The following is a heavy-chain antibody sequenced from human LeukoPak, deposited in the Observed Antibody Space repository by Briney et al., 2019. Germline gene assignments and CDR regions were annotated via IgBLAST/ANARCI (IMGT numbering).Heavy chain of an antibody. J-gene: IGHJ4*02. CDR3: ARDRYSEHSQRYYFDY. D-gene: IGHD6-13*01. CDR1: GYTFTSYG. V-gene: IGHV1-18*01. CDR2: ISAYNGNT. Sequence: ASVKVSCKASGYTFTSYGISWVRQAPGQGLEWMGWISAYNGNTNYAQKFQGRVTMTTDTSTSRAYMELRSLRSDDTAVYYCARDRYSEHSQRYYFDYWGQGTLVTVSS.